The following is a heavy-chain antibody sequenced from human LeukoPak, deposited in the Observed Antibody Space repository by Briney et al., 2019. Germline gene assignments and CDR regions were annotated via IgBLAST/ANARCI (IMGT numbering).Heavy chain of an antibody. CDR1: GGSFSGYY. Sequence: PSETLSLTCAVYGGSFSGYYWSWIRQPPGKGLEWIGEINHSGSTNYNPSLKSRVTISVDTSKNQFSLKLSSVTAADTAVYYCARGGRYYGSGRGWFDPWGQGTLVTVSS. CDR3: ARGGRYYGSGRGWFDP. J-gene: IGHJ5*02. D-gene: IGHD3-10*01. CDR2: INHSGST. V-gene: IGHV4-34*01.